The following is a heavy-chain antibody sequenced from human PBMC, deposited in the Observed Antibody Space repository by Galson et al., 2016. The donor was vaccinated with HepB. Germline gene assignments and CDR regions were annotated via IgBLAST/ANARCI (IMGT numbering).Heavy chain of an antibody. CDR2: INTDNGNT. CDR3: ARDRGADVI. D-gene: IGHD3-10*01. J-gene: IGHJ4*02. Sequence: SVKVSCKASGYTFTTYSIHWVRQAPGQGLEWMGYINTDNGNTKSSQKFQGRVTITRDTSASTAYMELSSLRSEDTAVYYCARDRGADVIWGQGTLVTVSS. CDR1: GYTFTTYS. V-gene: IGHV1-3*04.